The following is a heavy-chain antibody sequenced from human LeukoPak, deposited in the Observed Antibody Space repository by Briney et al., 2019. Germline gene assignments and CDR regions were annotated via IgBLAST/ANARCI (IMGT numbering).Heavy chain of an antibody. CDR2: ISSSSSYI. D-gene: IGHD2-15*01. V-gene: IGHV3-21*04. CDR1: GFTFSSYS. CDR3: ARDRYCSGGSCYSDLILDY. J-gene: IGHJ4*02. Sequence: PGGSLRLSCAASGFTFSSYSMNWVREAPGKGLEWGSSISSSSSYIYYADSVKGRFTISRDNAKNSLYLQMNSLRSDDTAVYYCARDRYCSGGSCYSDLILDYWGQGTLVTVSS.